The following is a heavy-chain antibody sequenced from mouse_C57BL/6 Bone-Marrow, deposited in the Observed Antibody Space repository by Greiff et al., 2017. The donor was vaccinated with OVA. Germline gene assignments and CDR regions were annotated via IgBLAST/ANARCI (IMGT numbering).Heavy chain of an antibody. D-gene: IGHD2-4*01. CDR1: GYTFTSYT. CDR3: AKITIYDYDGY. V-gene: IGHV1-4*01. Sequence: QVQLQQSGAELARPGASVKMSCKASGYTFTSYTMHWVKQRPGQGLEWIGYINPSSGYTKYNQKFKDKATLTADKSSSTAYMQLSSLTSEDSAVDYCAKITIYDYDGYWGQGTTLTVSS. J-gene: IGHJ2*01. CDR2: INPSSGYT.